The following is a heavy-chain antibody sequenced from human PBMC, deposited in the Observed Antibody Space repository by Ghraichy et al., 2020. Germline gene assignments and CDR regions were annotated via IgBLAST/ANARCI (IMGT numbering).Heavy chain of an antibody. D-gene: IGHD3-10*01. J-gene: IGHJ6*02. CDR1: GYTFTSYY. Sequence: ASVKVSCKASGYTFTSYYMHWVRQAPGQGLEWMGIINPSGGSTSYAQKFQGRVTMTRDTSTSTVYMELSSLRSEDTAVYYCARDWTLLWFGELQRNYGMDVWGQGTTVTVSS. CDR3: ARDWTLLWFGELQRNYGMDV. CDR2: INPSGGST. V-gene: IGHV1-46*01.